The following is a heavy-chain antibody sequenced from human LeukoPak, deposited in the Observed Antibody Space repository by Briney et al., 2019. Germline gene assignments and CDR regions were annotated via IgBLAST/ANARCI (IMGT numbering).Heavy chain of an antibody. J-gene: IGHJ5*02. CDR1: GYTFTSYD. CDR2: MNPNSGNT. V-gene: IGHV1-8*03. CDR3: ARGPFPALRRCSSTSCYIENWFDP. Sequence: ASVKVSCKASGYTFTSYDINWVRQATGQGLEWMGWMNPNSGNTGYAQKFQGRVTITRNTSISTAYMELSSLRSEDTAVYYCARGPFPALRRCSSTSCYIENWFDPWGQGTLVTVSS. D-gene: IGHD2-2*01.